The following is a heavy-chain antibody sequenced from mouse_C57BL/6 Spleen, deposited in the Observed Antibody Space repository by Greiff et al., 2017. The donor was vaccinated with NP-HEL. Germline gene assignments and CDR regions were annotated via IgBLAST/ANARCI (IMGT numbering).Heavy chain of an antibody. J-gene: IGHJ2*01. Sequence: QVQLQQSGAELVRPGASVTLSCKASGYTFTDYEMHWVKQTPVHGLEWIGAIDPETGGTAYNQKFKGKAILTADKSSSTAYMELRSLTSEDSAFYYCTRSVFITTVVAHFDYWGQGTTLTVSS. CDR3: TRSVFITTVVAHFDY. D-gene: IGHD1-1*01. CDR1: GYTFTDYE. V-gene: IGHV1-15*01. CDR2: IDPETGGT.